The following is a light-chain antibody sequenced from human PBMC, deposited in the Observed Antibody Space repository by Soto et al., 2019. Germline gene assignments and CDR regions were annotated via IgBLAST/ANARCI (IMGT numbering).Light chain of an antibody. V-gene: IGLV2-8*01. CDR3: KSYAGTNTYV. Sequence: QSALAQPPSASGAPGQSVTISCTGTKKNIGVYDFVSWYQHHPGKAPRLIIYEVVQRPSGVPDRFSGSKSGNTASLTVSGLQAADEADYFCKSYAGTNTYVFGRGTKVTVL. CDR2: EVV. J-gene: IGLJ1*01. CDR1: KKNIGVYDF.